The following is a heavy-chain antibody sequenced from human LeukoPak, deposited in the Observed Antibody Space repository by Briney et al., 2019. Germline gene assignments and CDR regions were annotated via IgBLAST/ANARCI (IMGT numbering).Heavy chain of an antibody. D-gene: IGHD5-24*01. CDR3: DGGDGYAEIGY. CDR2: IYHSGST. Sequence: KPSETLSLTCTVSGGSISSYYWGWIRQPPGKGLEWIGSIYHSGSTYYNPSLKSRVTISVDTSKNQFSLKLSSVTAADTAVYYCDGGDGYAEIGYWGQGTLVTVSS. J-gene: IGHJ4*01. V-gene: IGHV4-38-2*02. CDR1: GGSISSYY.